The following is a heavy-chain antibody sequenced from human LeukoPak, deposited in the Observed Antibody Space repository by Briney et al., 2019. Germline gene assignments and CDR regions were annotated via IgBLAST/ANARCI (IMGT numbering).Heavy chain of an antibody. J-gene: IGHJ4*02. CDR3: AREGSLYLPDY. CDR1: GGSISSYY. Sequence: SETQSLTCTVSGGSISSYYWSWIRQPPGKGLEWIGYIYYSGSTNYNPSLKSRVTISVDTSKNQFSLKLSSVTAADTAVYYCAREGSLYLPDYWGQGTLVTVSS. CDR2: IYYSGST. D-gene: IGHD2-15*01. V-gene: IGHV4-59*01.